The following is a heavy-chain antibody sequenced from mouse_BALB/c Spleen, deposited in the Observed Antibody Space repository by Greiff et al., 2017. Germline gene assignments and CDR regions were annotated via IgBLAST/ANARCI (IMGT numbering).Heavy chain of an antibody. J-gene: IGHJ4*01. Sequence: VQLQQSGAELARPGASVKMSCKASGYTFTSYTMHWVKQRPGQGLEWIGYINPSSGYTEYNQKFKDKTTLTADKSSSTAYMQLSSLTSEDSAVYYCARYGNYYAMDYWGQGTSVTVSS. CDR1: GYTFTSYT. D-gene: IGHD2-1*01. CDR2: INPSSGYT. V-gene: IGHV1-4*02. CDR3: ARYGNYYAMDY.